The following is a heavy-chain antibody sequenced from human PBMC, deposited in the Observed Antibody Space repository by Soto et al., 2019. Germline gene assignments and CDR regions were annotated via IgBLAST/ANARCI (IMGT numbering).Heavy chain of an antibody. J-gene: IGHJ6*02. Sequence: QVQLVQSGAEVKKPGSSVKVSCKASGGTFSSYAISWVRQAPGQGLEWMGGIMPIFGTANYAQKFQGRVTITADESTSTAYMDLSSMRSEDTAVYYCARGGIAAAGYYYYGMDVWGQGTTVTVSS. CDR2: IMPIFGTA. CDR3: ARGGIAAAGYYYYGMDV. D-gene: IGHD6-13*01. CDR1: GGTFSSYA. V-gene: IGHV1-69*01.